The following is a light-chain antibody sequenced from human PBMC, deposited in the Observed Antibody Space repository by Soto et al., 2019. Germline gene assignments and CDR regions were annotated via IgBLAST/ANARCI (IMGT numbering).Light chain of an antibody. Sequence: EIVLTQSPAILSVSPGERATLSCRASQSISRSLAWYQQKPGQAPGLLISDASTRATGIPARFSGSGSGTEFALTISSLQSEDFALYYCHQYNSWPPGTFGQGTKVDI. J-gene: IGKJ2*01. CDR2: DAS. CDR1: QSISRS. V-gene: IGKV3-15*01. CDR3: HQYNSWPPGT.